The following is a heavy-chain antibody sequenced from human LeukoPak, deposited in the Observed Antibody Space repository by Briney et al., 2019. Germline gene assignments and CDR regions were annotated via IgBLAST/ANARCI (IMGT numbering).Heavy chain of an antibody. CDR1: GGTFSSYA. V-gene: IGHV1-69*05. Sequence: GASVKVSCKASGGTFSSYAISWVRQAPGQGLEWMGGIIPIFGTANYAQKFQGRVTITTDESTSTAYMELSSLRSEDTAVYYCATSGYSSSWYKGVGAFDIWGQGTMVTVSS. J-gene: IGHJ3*02. CDR3: ATSGYSSSWYKGVGAFDI. CDR2: IIPIFGTA. D-gene: IGHD6-13*01.